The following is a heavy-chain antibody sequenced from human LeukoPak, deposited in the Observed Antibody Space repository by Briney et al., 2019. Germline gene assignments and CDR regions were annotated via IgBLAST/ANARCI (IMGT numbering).Heavy chain of an antibody. V-gene: IGHV4-59*08. Sequence: PSETLSLTCSVSGGSVSSYYWSWIRQSPGKGLEWIGYIHNSGRTSYNPSLKSRVTGFVDTSKNQVSVRLSSVTAADTAVYYCARHGNISSESYFDYWGQGALVTVSS. CDR3: ARHGNISSESYFDY. J-gene: IGHJ4*02. D-gene: IGHD1-26*01. CDR1: GGSVSSYY. CDR2: IHNSGRT.